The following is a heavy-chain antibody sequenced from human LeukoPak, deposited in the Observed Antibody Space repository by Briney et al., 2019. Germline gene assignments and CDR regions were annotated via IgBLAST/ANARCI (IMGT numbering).Heavy chain of an antibody. V-gene: IGHV4-30-4*07. D-gene: IGHD6-13*01. Sequence: SETLSLTCAVSGGSISSGGYSWSWIRQPPGKGLEWIGYIYYSGSTYYNPSLKSRVTISVDTSKNQFSLKLSSVTAADTAVYYCARALGMEQQPSFDYWGQGTLVTVSS. J-gene: IGHJ4*02. CDR2: IYYSGST. CDR1: GGSISSGGYS. CDR3: ARALGMEQQPSFDY.